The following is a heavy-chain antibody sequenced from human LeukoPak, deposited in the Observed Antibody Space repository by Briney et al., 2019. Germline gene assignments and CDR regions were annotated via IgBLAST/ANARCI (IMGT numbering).Heavy chain of an antibody. CDR3: ARHSSGWYFDY. CDR2: INPSGGST. Sequence: ASVKVSCKASGYTFTSYYMHWVRQDPGQGLEWMGIINPSGGSTSYAQKFQGRVTMTRDTSTSTVYMELSSLRSEDTAVYYCARHSSGWYFDYWGQGTLVTVSS. CDR1: GYTFTSYY. V-gene: IGHV1-46*03. J-gene: IGHJ4*02. D-gene: IGHD6-19*01.